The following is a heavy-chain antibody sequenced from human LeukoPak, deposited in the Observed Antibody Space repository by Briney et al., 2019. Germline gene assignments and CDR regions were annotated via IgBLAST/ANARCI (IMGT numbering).Heavy chain of an antibody. CDR3: TTHRYSGSYSAAFDI. J-gene: IGHJ3*02. V-gene: IGHV3-15*01. CDR2: IKSKASGGTT. D-gene: IGHD1-26*01. CDR1: GFTFSNAW. Sequence: GGSLRLSCVASGFTFSNAWMSWVRQAPGKGLEWVGRIKSKASGGTTDYPAPVKGRFTISRDDSKNTLYLQMNRLKSEDTAVYYCTTHRYSGSYSAAFDIWGQGTMVTVSS.